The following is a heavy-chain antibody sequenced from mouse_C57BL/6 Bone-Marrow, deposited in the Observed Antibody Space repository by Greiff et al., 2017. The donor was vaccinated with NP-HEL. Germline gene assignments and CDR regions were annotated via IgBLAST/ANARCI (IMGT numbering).Heavy chain of an antibody. CDR1: GYTFTSYW. J-gene: IGHJ2*01. D-gene: IGHD2-4*01. CDR3: ARSYYDYEDS. CDR2: IDPSDSET. Sequence: QVQLQQPGAELVRPGSSVKLSCKASGYTFTSYWMHWVKQRPIQGLEWIGNIDPSDSETHYNQKFKDKATLTVDKSSSTAYMQLSSLTSEDSAVYYCARSYYDYEDSWGQGTALTVSS. V-gene: IGHV1-52*01.